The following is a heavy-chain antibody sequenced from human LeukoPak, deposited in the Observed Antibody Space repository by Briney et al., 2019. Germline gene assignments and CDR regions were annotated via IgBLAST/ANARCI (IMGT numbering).Heavy chain of an antibody. CDR2: IYYSGST. Sequence: SETLSLTCTVSVGSLSRYYWSWIRQPPGKGLEWIGYIYYSGSTNYNPSLKSRVTISVDTSKNQFSLKLSSVTAADTAVYYCARDYYDSSGYYSGFDYWGQGTLVTVSS. CDR1: VGSLSRYY. V-gene: IGHV4-59*01. D-gene: IGHD3-22*01. CDR3: ARDYYDSSGYYSGFDY. J-gene: IGHJ4*02.